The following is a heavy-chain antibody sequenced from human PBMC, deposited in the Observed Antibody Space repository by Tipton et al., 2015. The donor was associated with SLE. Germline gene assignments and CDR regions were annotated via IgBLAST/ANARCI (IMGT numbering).Heavy chain of an antibody. V-gene: IGHV3-53*01. CDR1: GDSLSSGGHY. CDR3: APRQVDFGH. CDR2: IYSGGST. D-gene: IGHD6-25*01. J-gene: IGHJ4*02. Sequence: SLRLSCTVSGDSLSSGGHYWSWVRQAPGKGLEWVSVIYSGGSTYYADSVKGRFTISRDNSKSTLYLQMNRLRADDTAVYYCAPRQVDFGHWGQGTLVTVSS.